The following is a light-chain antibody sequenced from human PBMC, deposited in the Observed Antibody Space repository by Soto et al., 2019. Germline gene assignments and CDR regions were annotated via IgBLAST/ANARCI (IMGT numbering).Light chain of an antibody. J-gene: IGLJ3*02. CDR2: DTK. CDR3: LLSYSGPRV. CDR1: TGAVTSGHY. Sequence: QAVVTQEPSLTVSPGETVTLTCGSSTGAVTSGHYPYWFQQKPGQAPRTLIYDTKNKHSWTPGRFSGSLLGGKAALTLSGAQPEDEAEYYCLLSYSGPRVFGGGTKLTVL. V-gene: IGLV7-46*01.